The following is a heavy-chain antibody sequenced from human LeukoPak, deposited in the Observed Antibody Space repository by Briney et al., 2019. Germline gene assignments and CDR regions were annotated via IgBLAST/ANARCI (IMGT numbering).Heavy chain of an antibody. J-gene: IGHJ2*01. D-gene: IGHD5-24*01. Sequence: GGSLRLSCAASGFTLSSNYMSWVRQAPGKGLEGVSVIYSGGSTYYADSVKGRFTMSRDNSKNTLYLQMNSLTSDDTAVYYCARDPQRWQQLPHYWYPDLWGRGTLVTVSS. CDR2: IYSGGST. CDR1: GFTLSSNY. V-gene: IGHV3-53*05. CDR3: ARDPQRWQQLPHYWYPDL.